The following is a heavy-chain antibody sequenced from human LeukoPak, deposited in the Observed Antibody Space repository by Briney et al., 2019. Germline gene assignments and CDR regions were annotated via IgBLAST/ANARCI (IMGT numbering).Heavy chain of an antibody. CDR3: ARDEDTSALSEY. V-gene: IGHV3-23*01. D-gene: IGHD2/OR15-2a*01. J-gene: IGHJ4*02. CDR2: ISNNGGRT. CDR1: GFSFSSNT. Sequence: GGSLRLSCTGSGFSFSSNTMSWVRQAQGRGLEWVSAISNNGGRTDYADSVKGRFTISRDNSKSTLYLHMDSLRAEDTAVYYCARDEDTSALSEYWGQGTLVTVSS.